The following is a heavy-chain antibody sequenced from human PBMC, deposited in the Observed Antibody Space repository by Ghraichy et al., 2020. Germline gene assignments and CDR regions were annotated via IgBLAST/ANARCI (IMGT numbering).Heavy chain of an antibody. CDR3: ARLFDPPEPDY. J-gene: IGHJ4*02. CDR2: IYYSGST. D-gene: IGHD3-9*01. CDR1: GGSISSSSYY. Sequence: SETLSLTCTVSGGSISSSSYYWGWIRQPPGKGLEWIGSIYYSGSTYYNPSLKSRVTISVDTSKNQFSLKLSSVTAADTAVYYCARLFDPPEPDYWGQGTLVTVSS. V-gene: IGHV4-39*01.